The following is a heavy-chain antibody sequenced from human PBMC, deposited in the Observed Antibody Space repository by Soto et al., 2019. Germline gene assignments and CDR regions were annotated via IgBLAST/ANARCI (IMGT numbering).Heavy chain of an antibody. Sequence: EVQLLESGGGLVQPGESLRLSCAASGFTFSSNVMSWVRQVPGKGLEWVSVISGSGVSTYYADSVQGRFTISRDNAKSTLYLQMNSLRAEDTVVYYCATGGWSRGRLDNWGQGTLVTVSS. CDR2: ISGSGVST. D-gene: IGHD6-19*01. CDR3: ATGGWSRGRLDN. V-gene: IGHV3-23*01. CDR1: GFTFSSNV. J-gene: IGHJ4*02.